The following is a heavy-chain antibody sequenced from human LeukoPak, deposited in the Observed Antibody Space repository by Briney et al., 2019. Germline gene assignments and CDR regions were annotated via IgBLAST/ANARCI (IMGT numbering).Heavy chain of an antibody. D-gene: IGHD1-26*01. CDR3: ARAFGAENFDY. CDR1: GFTFSSYA. Sequence: PGGSLRLSCAASGFTFSSYAMHWVRQTPGKGLEYVSAISSNGGSTFYADSVKGRFTISRDNSKNTLYLQIGSLRSEDMAVYYCARAFGAENFDYWGQGSLVTVSS. V-gene: IGHV3-64*02. CDR2: ISSNGGST. J-gene: IGHJ4*02.